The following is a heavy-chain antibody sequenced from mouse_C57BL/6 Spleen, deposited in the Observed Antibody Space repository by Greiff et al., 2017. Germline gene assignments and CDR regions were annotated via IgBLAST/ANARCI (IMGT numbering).Heavy chain of an antibody. CDR1: GFTFSSYG. J-gene: IGHJ1*03. CDR3: ARYTAQAYWYFDV. Sequence: EVKLVESGGDLVKPGGSLKLSCAASGFTFSSYGMSWVRQTPDKRLEWVATISSGGSYTYYPDSVKGRFTISRDNAKNTLYLQMSSLKSEDTAMYYCARYTAQAYWYFDVWGTGTTVTVSS. D-gene: IGHD3-2*02. CDR2: ISSGGSYT. V-gene: IGHV5-6*01.